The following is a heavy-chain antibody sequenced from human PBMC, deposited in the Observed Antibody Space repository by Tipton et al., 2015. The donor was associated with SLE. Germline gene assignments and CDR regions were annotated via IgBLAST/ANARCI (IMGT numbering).Heavy chain of an antibody. V-gene: IGHV4-59*11. CDR1: GGSISSHC. J-gene: IGHJ4*02. D-gene: IGHD2-15*01. CDR2: IYYSGST. CDR3: ARGGGVALDFDY. Sequence: TLSLTCTVSGGSISSHCWSWIRQPPGKGLEWIGYIYYSGSTNYNPSLKSRVTISVDTSKNQFSLKLSSVTAADTAVYYCARGGGVALDFDYWGQGTLVTVSS.